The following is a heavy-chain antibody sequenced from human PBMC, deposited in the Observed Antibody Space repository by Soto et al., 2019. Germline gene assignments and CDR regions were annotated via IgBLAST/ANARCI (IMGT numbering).Heavy chain of an antibody. V-gene: IGHV1-69*02. CDR2: IIPILGIA. D-gene: IGHD2-2*02. CDR1: GGTFSSYT. CDR3: ARGRGVVVVPAAIAVGSFDY. Sequence: QVQLVQSGAEVKKPGSSVKVSCKASGGTFSSYTISWVRQAPGQGLEWMGRIIPILGIANYAQKFQGRVTITEDKSTSTAYMELSSLRSEDTAVYYCARGRGVVVVPAAIAVGSFDYWGQGTLVTVSS. J-gene: IGHJ4*02.